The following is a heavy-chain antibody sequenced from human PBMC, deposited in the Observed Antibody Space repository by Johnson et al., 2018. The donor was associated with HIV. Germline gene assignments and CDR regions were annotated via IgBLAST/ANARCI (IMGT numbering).Heavy chain of an antibody. J-gene: IGHJ3*02. Sequence: VQLVESGGGLVQPGRSLRLSCAASGFTFDDYAMHWVRQAPGKGLEWVSGISWNSGSIGYADSVKGRFTISRDNAKNSLYLQMNSLRAEDTAVYYCAKGEAASTVTLDIWGQGTMVTFSS. CDR3: AKGEAASTVTLDI. V-gene: IGHV3-9*01. CDR2: ISWNSGSI. D-gene: IGHD4-11*01. CDR1: GFTFDDYA.